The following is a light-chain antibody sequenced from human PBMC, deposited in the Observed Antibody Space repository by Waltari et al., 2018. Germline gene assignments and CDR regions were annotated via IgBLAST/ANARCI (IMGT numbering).Light chain of an antibody. Sequence: SYVLTQPPSVSVAPGKTARITCGGNNIGSKSVHWYQQKPGQAPVLVVYDDSDRPSWIPERFSGSNSGYTATLTISRVEAGDEADYYCQVWDSSSDHVVFGGGTKLTVL. CDR3: QVWDSSSDHVV. CDR2: DDS. J-gene: IGLJ2*01. CDR1: NIGSKS. V-gene: IGLV3-21*03.